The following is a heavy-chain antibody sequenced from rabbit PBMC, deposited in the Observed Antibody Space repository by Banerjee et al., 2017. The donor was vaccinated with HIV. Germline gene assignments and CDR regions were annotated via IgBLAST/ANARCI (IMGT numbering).Heavy chain of an antibody. D-gene: IGHD2-1*01. CDR3: AREYDKYGDL. CDR1: GFSFSSSYY. CDR2: IDAGSSGNT. J-gene: IGHJ4*01. V-gene: IGHV1S40*01. Sequence: QSLEESGGDLVKPGASLTLTCTASGFSFSSSYYMCWVRQAPGKGLEWIACIDAGSSGNTYYASWAKGRFTVSKTSSTTVTLQITSLTAADTATYFCAREYDKYGDLWGPGTLVTDS.